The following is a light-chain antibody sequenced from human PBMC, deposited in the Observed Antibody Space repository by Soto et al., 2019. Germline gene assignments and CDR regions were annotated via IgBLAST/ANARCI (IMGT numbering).Light chain of an antibody. CDR3: VQATQWPYT. CDR1: QSLVLSDGNTY. CDR2: KVS. V-gene: IGKV2-30*02. Sequence: DVVMTQSPLSLPVTLGQPASISCRSSQSLVLSDGNTYLNWFQQRPGQSPRRLIYKVSNRDSGVPDRFSGSGSGTDFTLKISRVEAEDVGVYFCVQATQWPYTFGQGTKLEI. J-gene: IGKJ2*01.